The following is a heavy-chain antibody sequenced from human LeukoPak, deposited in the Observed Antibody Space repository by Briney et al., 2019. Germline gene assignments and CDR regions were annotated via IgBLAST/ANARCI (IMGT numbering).Heavy chain of an antibody. CDR3: ARLDGDYDRGSCGMDV. Sequence: GESLKISCKGSGYIFTSYWIAWVRQMSGKGLEWMGIIYPGDSDTTYSPSFQGQVTISVDRSTSTAYLQWNSLKASDTAMYYCARLDGDYDRGSCGMDVWGQGTTVTVSS. D-gene: IGHD4-17*01. CDR2: IYPGDSDT. J-gene: IGHJ6*02. V-gene: IGHV5-51*01. CDR1: GYIFTSYW.